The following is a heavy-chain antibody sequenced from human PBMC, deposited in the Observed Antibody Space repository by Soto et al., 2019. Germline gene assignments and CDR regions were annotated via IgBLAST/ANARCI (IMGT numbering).Heavy chain of an antibody. D-gene: IGHD3-22*01. CDR2: ISAYNGDT. J-gene: IGHJ4*02. Sequence: ASVKVSCKASGYTFRSYGISWVRQAPGQGLEWVGWISAYNGDTHYAPKFQDRITLTTETSTDTAYMELRSLRLDDTAVYYCARGWSRYYDNSALIWFYWGQGSLVTV. V-gene: IGHV1-18*04. CDR3: ARGWSRYYDNSALIWFY. CDR1: GYTFRSYG.